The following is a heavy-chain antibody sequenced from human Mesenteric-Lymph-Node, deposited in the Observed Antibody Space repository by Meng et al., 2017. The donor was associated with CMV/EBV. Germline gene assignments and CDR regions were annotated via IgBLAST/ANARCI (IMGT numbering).Heavy chain of an antibody. D-gene: IGHD3-3*01. Sequence: ASVKVSCKASGYTFSSFGVSWVRLAPGRGLEWMGWINPDSGGTNYAHTFSGRVTMTWDTSINTAYMELRSLRSDDTAMYYCARDLRFLGRCYGMDVWGQGTTVTVSS. CDR1: GYTFSSFG. J-gene: IGHJ6*02. CDR3: ARDLRFLGRCYGMDV. V-gene: IGHV1-2*02. CDR2: INPDSGGT.